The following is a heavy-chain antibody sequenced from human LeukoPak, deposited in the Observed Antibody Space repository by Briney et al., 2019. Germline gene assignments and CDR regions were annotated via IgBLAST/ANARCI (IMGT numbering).Heavy chain of an antibody. Sequence: GGSLRLSCAASGSTFSNAWMTWVRQAPGKGLEWVGRIKRKTEGETTDYAAPVRGRFTISRDDSKNTVDLQMNSLKTEDTAVYYCTTGRTYWGQGTLVTVSS. V-gene: IGHV3-15*01. J-gene: IGHJ4*02. CDR2: IKRKTEGETT. CDR3: TTGRTY. CDR1: GSTFSNAW.